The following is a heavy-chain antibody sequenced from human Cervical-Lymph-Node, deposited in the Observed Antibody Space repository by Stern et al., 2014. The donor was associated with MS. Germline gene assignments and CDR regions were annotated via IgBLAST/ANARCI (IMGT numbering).Heavy chain of an antibody. CDR1: GFTFDDYA. Sequence: EVQLVESGGGLVQPGRSLRLSCVGSGFTFDDYAMHWVRQVPGKGLDWGSVISWDSGTIRYADSVRGRFTISRDNGKNSLYLQMNSLRDEDTALYYCAREGEYWNGTSRHVGGLADYYGMDVWGQGTTVTVSS. D-gene: IGHD2/OR15-2a*01. CDR3: AREGEYWNGTSRHVGGLADYYGMDV. V-gene: IGHV3-9*01. J-gene: IGHJ6*02. CDR2: ISWDSGTI.